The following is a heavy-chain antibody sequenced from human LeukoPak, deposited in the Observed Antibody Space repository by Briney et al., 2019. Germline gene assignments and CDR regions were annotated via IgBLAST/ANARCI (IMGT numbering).Heavy chain of an antibody. D-gene: IGHD3-10*01. CDR2: ISESGGST. CDR3: AKRGIVIRGVLIIGFHKEAYYFDY. V-gene: IGHV3-23*01. CDR1: GITLSNYA. Sequence: GGSLRLSCVVSGITLSNYAMSWVRQAPGKGREWVTGISESGGSTKYADSVKGRFTISRDNSLNTVYLQMNSLRAEDTAVYFCAKRGIVIRGVLIIGFHKEAYYFDYWGQGILVTVSS. J-gene: IGHJ4*02.